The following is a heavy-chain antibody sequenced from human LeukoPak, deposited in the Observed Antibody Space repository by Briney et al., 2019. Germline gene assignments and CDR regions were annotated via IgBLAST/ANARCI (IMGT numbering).Heavy chain of an antibody. Sequence: PSETLSLTCTVSGGSISSSSYYWGWIRQPPGKGLEWIGSIYYSGSTYYNPSLKSRVTISEDTSKNQFSLKLSSVTAANTAVYYCARRRQLANYYYYGMDVWGQGTTVTVSS. J-gene: IGHJ6*02. V-gene: IGHV4-39*07. CDR2: IYYSGST. CDR1: GGSISSSSYY. D-gene: IGHD6-13*01. CDR3: ARRRQLANYYYYGMDV.